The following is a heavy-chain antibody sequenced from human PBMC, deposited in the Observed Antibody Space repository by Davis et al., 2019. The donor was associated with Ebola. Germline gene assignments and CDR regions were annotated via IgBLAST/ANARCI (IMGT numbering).Heavy chain of an antibody. D-gene: IGHD5-24*01. J-gene: IGHJ2*01. CDR3: ARGRGRDGYNYRWYFDL. CDR2: ISSDHYYI. CDR1: GFTFSSYS. Sequence: GESLKISCAASGFTFSSYSMNWVRQAPGKGLEWVSSISSDHYYINYADSVKGRFTISRDNAKNSLYLQMNSLRAEDTAVYYCARGRGRDGYNYRWYFDLWGRGTLVTVSS. V-gene: IGHV3-21*04.